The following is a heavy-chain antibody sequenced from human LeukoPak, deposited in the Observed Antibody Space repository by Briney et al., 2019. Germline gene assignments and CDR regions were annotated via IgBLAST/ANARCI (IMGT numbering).Heavy chain of an antibody. CDR2: LTRDGSET. Sequence: QPGGSLRLSCAASGFALSSHWMPWVRQVPGRGPEWVANLTRDGSETYYLDSVKGRFTITRDNTRNSLFLQMYSLRAEDTAVYFCAREDGYCSGGNCYSYFDSWGQGTLVTVSS. CDR3: AREDGYCSGGNCYSYFDS. V-gene: IGHV3-7*01. CDR1: GFALSSHW. J-gene: IGHJ4*02. D-gene: IGHD2-15*01.